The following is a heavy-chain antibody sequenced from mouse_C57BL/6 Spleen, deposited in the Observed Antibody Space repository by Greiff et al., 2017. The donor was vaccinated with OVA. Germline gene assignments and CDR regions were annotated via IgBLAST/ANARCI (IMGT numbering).Heavy chain of an antibody. D-gene: IGHD1-1*01. J-gene: IGHJ1*03. CDR3: AKPPYYGSSNWYFDV. CDR1: GYTFTSYW. CDR2: INPSNGGT. V-gene: IGHV1-53*01. Sequence: QVQLQQSGTELVKPGASVKLSCKASGYTFTSYWMHWVKQRPGQGLEWIGNINPSNGGTNYNEKFKSKATLTVDKSSSTAYMQLSSLTSEDSAVYYCAKPPYYGSSNWYFDVWGTGTTVTVSS.